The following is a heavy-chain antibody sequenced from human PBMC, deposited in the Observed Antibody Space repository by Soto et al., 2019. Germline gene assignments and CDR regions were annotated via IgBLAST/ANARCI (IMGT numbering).Heavy chain of an antibody. Sequence: QVQLVESGGGVVQPGRSLRLSCAASGFSFSISPMHWVRQAPGKGPEGVALISYDGTNKFYADSVKGRFTIYRDNSKSTLYLQVDSLRPEDAAVYYCARDPKTSGGQHWAFNYFDSWGQGTLVTVSS. V-gene: IGHV3-30-3*01. D-gene: IGHD7-27*01. CDR3: ARDPKTSGGQHWAFNYFDS. CDR1: GFSFSISP. CDR2: ISYDGTNK. J-gene: IGHJ4*02.